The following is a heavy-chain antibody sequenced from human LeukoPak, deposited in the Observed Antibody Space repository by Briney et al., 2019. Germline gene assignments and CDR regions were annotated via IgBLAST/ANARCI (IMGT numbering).Heavy chain of an antibody. Sequence: ASVKVSCKASGYTFTSYGISWVRQAPGQGLEWMGWISAYNGNTNYAQKFQGRVTITADKSTSTAYMELSSLRSEDTAVYYCARGRLGVTPSFQTGGGVYYFDYWGQGTLVTVSS. CDR1: GYTFTSYG. J-gene: IGHJ4*02. V-gene: IGHV1-18*01. D-gene: IGHD3-16*01. CDR2: ISAYNGNT. CDR3: ARGRLGVTPSFQTGGGVYYFDY.